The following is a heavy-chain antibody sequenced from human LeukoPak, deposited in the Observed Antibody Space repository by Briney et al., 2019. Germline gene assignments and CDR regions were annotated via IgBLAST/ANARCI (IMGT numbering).Heavy chain of an antibody. CDR1: GFTFSSYS. D-gene: IGHD6-19*01. J-gene: IGHJ4*02. V-gene: IGHV3-21*01. CDR3: ATGAQNIAVAGDGEYYFDY. CDR2: ISSCSSYI. Sequence: GGSLRLSCAASGFTFSSYSMNWVRQAPGKGLELVSSISSCSSYIYYADSVKGRFTISRDNAKNSLYLQMNSLRAEDTAVYYCATGAQNIAVAGDGEYYFDYWGQGTLVTVSS.